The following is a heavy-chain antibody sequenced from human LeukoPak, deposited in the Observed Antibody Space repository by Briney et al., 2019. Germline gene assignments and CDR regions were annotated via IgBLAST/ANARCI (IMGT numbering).Heavy chain of an antibody. Sequence: SETLSLTCTVSGGSISSSSYYWGWIRQPPGKGLEWIGSIYYSGSTYYNPSLKGRVTISVDTSKNQFSLKLSSVTAADTAVYYCARTLPLDYYDSSGYPGAFDIWGQGTMVTVSS. CDR2: IYYSGST. D-gene: IGHD3-22*01. CDR1: GGSISSSSYY. J-gene: IGHJ3*02. V-gene: IGHV4-39*07. CDR3: ARTLPLDYYDSSGYPGAFDI.